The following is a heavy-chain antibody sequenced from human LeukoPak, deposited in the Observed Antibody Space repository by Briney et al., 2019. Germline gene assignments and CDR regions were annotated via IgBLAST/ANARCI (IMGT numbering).Heavy chain of an antibody. D-gene: IGHD3-16*01. Sequence: PAGSLRLSCAASGFTFSGSGMHWVRQAPGKGLEWVSYISDSSSTIYYADSVKARFTSSRDNAKNSLFLQMNSLRADDTAVYFCVTDWPVWWGQGTLATVSP. V-gene: IGHV3-48*01. CDR2: ISDSSSTI. J-gene: IGHJ4*02. CDR1: GFTFSGSG. CDR3: VTDWPVW.